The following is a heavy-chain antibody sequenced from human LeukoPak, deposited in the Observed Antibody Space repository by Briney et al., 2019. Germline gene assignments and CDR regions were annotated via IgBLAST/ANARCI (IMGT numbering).Heavy chain of an antibody. CDR1: GGSISGYY. Sequence: PSETLSLTCIVSGGSISGYYWSWIRRPPGKGLEWIGYIHYSGSTNYNPSLKSRVTISLDMSKNQFSLKLNSVTAADTAVYYCARHSITWYDFDYWGQGTLVTVSS. CDR3: ARHSITWYDFDY. D-gene: IGHD6-13*01. V-gene: IGHV4-59*08. J-gene: IGHJ4*02. CDR2: IHYSGST.